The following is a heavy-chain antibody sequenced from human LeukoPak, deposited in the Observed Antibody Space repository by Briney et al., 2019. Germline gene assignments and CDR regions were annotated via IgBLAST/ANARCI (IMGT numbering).Heavy chain of an antibody. Sequence: SETLSLTCTVSGASINSDTYYWGWIRQPPGKGLEWIGTHSHSGSAYYIPSLRSRITMSLDTSENQLSLKLYSVTAADTAIYYCARYQTGTMFAVWGQGTLVTISS. V-gene: IGHV4-39*07. J-gene: IGHJ4*02. CDR1: GASINSDTYY. CDR3: ARYQTGTMFAV. CDR2: HSHSGSA. D-gene: IGHD1/OR15-1a*01.